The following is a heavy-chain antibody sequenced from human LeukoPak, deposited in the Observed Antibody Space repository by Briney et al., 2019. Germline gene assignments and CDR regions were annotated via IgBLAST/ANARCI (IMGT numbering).Heavy chain of an antibody. J-gene: IGHJ4*02. CDR2: TWYDGTNR. V-gene: IGHV3-33*01. D-gene: IGHD4-11*01. CDR1: GFTFRTYG. CDR3: ARDRGMTTETFDY. Sequence: GRSLRLSCAASGFTFRTYGMHWVRQAPGKGLEWVADTWYDGTNRKYADSVQGRFTISRDNPKNTLYLQMNSLRPEDTAVYYCARDRGMTTETFDYWGQGTLVTVSS.